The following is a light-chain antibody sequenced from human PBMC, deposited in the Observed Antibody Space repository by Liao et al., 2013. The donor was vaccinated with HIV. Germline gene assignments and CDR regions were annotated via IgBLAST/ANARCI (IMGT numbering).Light chain of an antibody. J-gene: IGLJ3*02. V-gene: IGLV3-21*01. CDR2: YDD. CDR1: ALPKQY. Sequence: SYELTQPPSVSVSPGQTARITCSGDALPKQYAHWYQQKSGQAPVLVMYYDDARPSGITERFSGSNSGNTATLTISRVEAGDEADYYCQVSEVFGGGTKLAVL. CDR3: QVSEV.